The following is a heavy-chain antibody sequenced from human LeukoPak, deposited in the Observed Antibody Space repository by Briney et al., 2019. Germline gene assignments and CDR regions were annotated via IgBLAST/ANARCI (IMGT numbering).Heavy chain of an antibody. CDR3: ARGYDFWSGYYIDY. J-gene: IGHJ4*02. Sequence: SETLSLTCTVSGGSISSYYWSWIRQPPGKGLEWIGYIYYSGSTNYNPSLKSRVTISVDTSKNQFSLKLSSVTAADTAVDYCARGYDFWSGYYIDYWGQGTLVTVSS. V-gene: IGHV4-59*01. CDR1: GGSISSYY. D-gene: IGHD3-3*01. CDR2: IYYSGST.